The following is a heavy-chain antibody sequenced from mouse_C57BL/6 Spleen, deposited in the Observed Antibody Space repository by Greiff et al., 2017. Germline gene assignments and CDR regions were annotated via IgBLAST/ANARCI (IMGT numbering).Heavy chain of an antibody. J-gene: IGHJ1*03. CDR3: ARYSPLGDLPRYFDV. Sequence: QVQLQQPGAELVKPGASVKMSCKASGYTFTSYWITWVKQRPGQGLEWIGDIYPGSGSTNYNEKFKSKATLTVDTSSSTAYMQLSSLTSEDSAVYYCARYSPLGDLPRYFDVWGTGTTVTVSS. V-gene: IGHV1-55*01. D-gene: IGHD5-5*01. CDR1: GYTFTSYW. CDR2: IYPGSGST.